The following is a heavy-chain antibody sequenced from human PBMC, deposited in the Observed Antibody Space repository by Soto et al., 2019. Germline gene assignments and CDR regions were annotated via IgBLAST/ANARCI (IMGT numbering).Heavy chain of an antibody. CDR3: AKALHASAYDY. D-gene: IGHD6-25*01. J-gene: IGHJ4*02. CDR2: ISAASTAT. CDR1: GFSFSTYP. Sequence: PGGSLRLSCAASGFSFSTYPMGWVRQAPGKGLEWVSDISAASTATYYADSVKGRFTVSRDNSKNTLFLQMHSLRAEDTATYFCAKALHASAYDYWGQGTLVTVSS. V-gene: IGHV3-23*01.